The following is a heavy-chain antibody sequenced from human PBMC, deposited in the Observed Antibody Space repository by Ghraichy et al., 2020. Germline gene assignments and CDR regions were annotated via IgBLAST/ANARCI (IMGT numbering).Heavy chain of an antibody. CDR2: IKQDGSEK. D-gene: IGHD5-12*01. Sequence: GGSLRLSCVVSGFNFNSYWMTWVRQAPGKGLEWLANIKQDGSEKFYVDSVKGRFTLSRDAKNSLYLQMNSLRVEDTAVYYCARGGYDGKGNYDYWGPGTLVTVSS. CDR1: GFNFNSYW. CDR3: ARGGYDGKGNYDY. V-gene: IGHV3-7*01. J-gene: IGHJ4*02.